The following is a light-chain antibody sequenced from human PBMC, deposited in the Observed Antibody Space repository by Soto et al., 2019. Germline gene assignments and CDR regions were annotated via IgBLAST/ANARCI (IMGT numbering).Light chain of an antibody. CDR2: EVS. J-gene: IGLJ1*01. V-gene: IGLV2-14*01. CDR1: SSDVGTYNY. CDR3: SSYRSSSTLDYV. Sequence: QSVLTQPASVSGSPGQSITISCTGTSSDVGTYNYVSWYQQHPGKVPKLMIYEVSNRPSGISNRFSGSKSGNTASLTISGLQAEDEADYYCSSYRSSSTLDYVFGTGTKVTVL.